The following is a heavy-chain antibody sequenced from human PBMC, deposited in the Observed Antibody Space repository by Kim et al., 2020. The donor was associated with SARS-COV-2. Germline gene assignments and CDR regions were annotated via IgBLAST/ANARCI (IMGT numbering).Heavy chain of an antibody. CDR3: AREPIKTLEWLFIVEGGYWYFDF. J-gene: IGHJ2*01. CDR2: IYTSGST. D-gene: IGHD3-3*01. CDR1: GGSISSYY. Sequence: SETLSLTCTVSGGSISSYYWSRIRQPAGKGLEWIGRIYTSGSTNYNPSLKSRVTMSVDTSKNQFSLKLSSVTAADTAVYYCAREPIKTLEWLFIVEGGYWYFDFWGRGTLVTVSS. V-gene: IGHV4-4*07.